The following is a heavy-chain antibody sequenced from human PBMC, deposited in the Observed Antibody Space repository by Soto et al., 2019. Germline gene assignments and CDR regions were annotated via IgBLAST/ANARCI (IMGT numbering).Heavy chain of an antibody. Sequence: PGGSLRLSCAASGFTFITYWMHWVRQAPGKGLVWVSRINSDGSTTGYADSVKGRFTVSRDNAKNTLYLQMNSLRAEDTAVYYCARDPPDHSNSNYIDVWGKGTTVTVSS. CDR2: INSDGSTT. CDR3: ARDPPDHSNSNYIDV. CDR1: GFTFITYW. V-gene: IGHV3-74*01. D-gene: IGHD4-4*01. J-gene: IGHJ6*03.